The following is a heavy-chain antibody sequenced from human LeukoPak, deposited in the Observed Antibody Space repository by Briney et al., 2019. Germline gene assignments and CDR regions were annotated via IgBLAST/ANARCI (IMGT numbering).Heavy chain of an antibody. J-gene: IGHJ4*02. D-gene: IGHD4-11*01. Sequence: SETLSLTCAVSGGSISSTNWWSWVRQTPGKGLEWIGEIYHSGSTNYNPSLKSRVTIPVDTSKNQFSLKLSSVTAADTAVYYCARGLPGPYWGQGTLVTVSS. CDR1: GGSISSTNW. V-gene: IGHV4-4*02. CDR3: ARGLPGPY. CDR2: IYHSGST.